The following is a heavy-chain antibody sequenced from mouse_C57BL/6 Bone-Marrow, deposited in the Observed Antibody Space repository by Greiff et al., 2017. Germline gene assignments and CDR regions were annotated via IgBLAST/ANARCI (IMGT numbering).Heavy chain of an antibody. CDR3: RERLRSYYFDY. J-gene: IGHJ2*01. Sequence: VQLQASGAELVRPGASVTLSCKASGYTFTDYEMHWVKQTPVHGLEWIGAIDPETGGTAYNQKFKGKAILTADKSSSTAYMKLRSLPSEDSAVYYCRERLRSYYFDYWGQGTTLTVSS. CDR1: GYTFTDYE. D-gene: IGHD3-2*02. CDR2: IDPETGGT. V-gene: IGHV1-15*01.